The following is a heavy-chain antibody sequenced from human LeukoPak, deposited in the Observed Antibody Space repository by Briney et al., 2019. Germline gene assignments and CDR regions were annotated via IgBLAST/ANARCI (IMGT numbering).Heavy chain of an antibody. CDR3: AKDGVAALGPYHFDY. J-gene: IGHJ4*02. CDR1: GFSFNRHG. Sequence: GGSLRLSCAASGFSFNRHGMHWVRQAPDKVLQWLSFIWYDGSNEYYVDSVKGRFTISRDNSKNTLYLQMNSLTVEDTAVYYCAKDGVAALGPYHFDYWGQGTLVTVSS. CDR2: IWYDGSNE. D-gene: IGHD6-13*01. V-gene: IGHV3-30*02.